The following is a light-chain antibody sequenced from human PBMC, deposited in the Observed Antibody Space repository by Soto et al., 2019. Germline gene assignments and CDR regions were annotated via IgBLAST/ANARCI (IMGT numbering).Light chain of an antibody. CDR1: SSNIGSNT. Sequence: QSVLTQPPSASGTPGQRVTISCSGSSSNIGSNTVNWYQHLPGTAPKLLIYSNNQRPSGVPDQFSGSKSGTSASLAISGLQSEDEADYYCAAWDDSLDVYVFGTGTKVTVL. V-gene: IGLV1-44*01. CDR2: SNN. J-gene: IGLJ1*01. CDR3: AAWDDSLDVYV.